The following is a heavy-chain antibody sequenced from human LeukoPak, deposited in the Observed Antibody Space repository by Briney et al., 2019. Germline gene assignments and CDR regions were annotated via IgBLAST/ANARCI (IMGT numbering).Heavy chain of an antibody. V-gene: IGHV1-2*02. D-gene: IGHD1-26*01. CDR1: GYTFTGHY. J-gene: IGHJ3*02. CDR3: ARDRATGNYYSSSAFDI. Sequence: GASVTVSCKASGYTFTGHYMHWVRQAPGPGLEWMGWSNPNSGCRNYAQKFQGRVTMTRDTSISTAYMELSRLRSDDTAVYYCARDRATGNYYSSSAFDIWGQGTMVTVSS. CDR2: SNPNSGCR.